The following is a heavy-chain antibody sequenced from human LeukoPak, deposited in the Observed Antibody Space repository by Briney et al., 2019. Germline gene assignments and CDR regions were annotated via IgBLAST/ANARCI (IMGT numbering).Heavy chain of an antibody. J-gene: IGHJ4*02. CDR2: IKQDGSEK. CDR1: GFTFSSYW. D-gene: IGHD2-21*02. V-gene: IGHV3-7*01. CDR3: ARGEHIVVVTAIGEV. Sequence: GGSLRISCAASGFTFSSYWMSWVRQAPGKGLEWVATIKQDGSEKYYVDSVKGRFTISRDNAKNSLYLQMNSLRAEDTAVYYCARGEHIVVVTAIGEVWGQGTLVTVSS.